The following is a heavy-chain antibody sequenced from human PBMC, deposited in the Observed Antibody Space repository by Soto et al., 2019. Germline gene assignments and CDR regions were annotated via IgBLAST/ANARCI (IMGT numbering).Heavy chain of an antibody. CDR3: ARDRSSSRTPCGDYGGGRDV. D-gene: IGHD4-17*01. CDR1: GFTFSSYS. V-gene: IGHV3-21*01. CDR2: ISSSSSYI. J-gene: IGHJ6*02. Sequence: PGGSLRLSCAASGFTFSSYSMNWVRQAPGKGLEWVSSISSSSSYIYYADSVKGRFTISRDNAKNSLYLQMNSLRAEDTAVYYCARDRSSSRTPCGDYGGGRDVWGHGTLVTV.